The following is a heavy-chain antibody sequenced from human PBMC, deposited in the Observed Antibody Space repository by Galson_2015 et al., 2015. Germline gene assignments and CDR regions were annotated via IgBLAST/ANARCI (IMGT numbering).Heavy chain of an antibody. J-gene: IGHJ6*02. CDR1: GGTFSSYT. Sequence: SVKVSCKASGGTFSSYTISWVRQAPGQGLEWMGRIIPILGIANYAQKFQGRVTITADKSTSTAYMELSSLRSEDTAVYYCAREGRRAIVAAYYYGMDVWGQGTTVTVSS. CDR2: IIPILGIA. D-gene: IGHD5-12*01. CDR3: AREGRRAIVAAYYYGMDV. V-gene: IGHV1-69*04.